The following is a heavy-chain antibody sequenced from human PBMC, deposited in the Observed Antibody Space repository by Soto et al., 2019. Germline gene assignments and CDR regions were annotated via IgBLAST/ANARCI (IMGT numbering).Heavy chain of an antibody. Sequence: SGTLSLTCSVSGGSISASYWSWLRQPPGKGLEWIGYNYYSGSTTYNPSLKSRVTISVDTSKNQLSLKLSSVTAADTAVYYCARDYYDSSVGYYGMDVWGQGTTVTVSS. J-gene: IGHJ6*02. V-gene: IGHV4-59*01. CDR1: GGSISASY. CDR3: ARDYYDSSVGYYGMDV. CDR2: NYYSGST. D-gene: IGHD3-22*01.